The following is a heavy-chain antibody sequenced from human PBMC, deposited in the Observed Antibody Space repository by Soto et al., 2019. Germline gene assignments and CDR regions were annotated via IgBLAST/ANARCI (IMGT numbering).Heavy chain of an antibody. Sequence: QVQLVESGGGVVQPGRSLRLSCEASGFTFSSYGMHWVRQAPGKGLEWVAVISYDGSNTYYADSVKGRFTISRDNSKNTLCLQMNSLRAEDTAVYYCAKDIWGTNYYFDYWARGTLVTVSS. CDR2: ISYDGSNT. CDR1: GFTFSSYG. V-gene: IGHV3-30*18. D-gene: IGHD3-16*01. J-gene: IGHJ4*02. CDR3: AKDIWGTNYYFDY.